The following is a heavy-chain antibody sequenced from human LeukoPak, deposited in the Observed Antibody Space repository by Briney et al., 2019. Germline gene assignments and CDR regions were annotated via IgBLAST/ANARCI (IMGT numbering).Heavy chain of an antibody. CDR3: ARAAVAGTGFWLDP. CDR1: GGSFSGYY. D-gene: IGHD6-19*01. J-gene: IGHJ5*02. CDR2: INHSGST. Sequence: SETLSLTCAVYGGSFSGYYWSWIRQPPGKGLEWIGEINHSGSTNYNPSLKSRVTISVDTSKNQFSLKLSSVTAADTAVYYCARAAVAGTGFWLDPWGQGTWSPSPQ. V-gene: IGHV4-34*01.